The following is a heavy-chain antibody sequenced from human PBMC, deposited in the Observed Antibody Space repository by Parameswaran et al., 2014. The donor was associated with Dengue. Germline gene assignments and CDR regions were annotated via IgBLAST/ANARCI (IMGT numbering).Heavy chain of an antibody. V-gene: IGHV1-18*01. J-gene: IGHJ6*02. CDR3: ARDSETWLGEITWYTYINFGMDV. D-gene: IGHD3-10*01. CDR2: ISGYNGNT. Sequence: ASVKVSCKASGYTFSNYGISWVRQAPGQGLEWMGWISGYNGNTNYAQKFQGRVTMTTDTSTRTAYMELRSLRSEDTAVYYCARDSETWLGEITWYTYINFGMDVWGQGTTVTVSS. CDR1: GYTFSNYG.